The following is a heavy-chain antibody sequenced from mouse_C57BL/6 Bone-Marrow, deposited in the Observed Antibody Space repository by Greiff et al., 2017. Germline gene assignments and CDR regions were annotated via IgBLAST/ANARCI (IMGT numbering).Heavy chain of an antibody. D-gene: IGHD1-1*01. V-gene: IGHV1-64*01. Sequence: VQLQQPGAELVKPGASVKLSCKASGYTFTCYWMHWVKQRPGQGLEWIGMIHPNSGSTNYNEKFKSKATLTVDKSSSTAYMQLSSLTSEDSAVYYCARSGLRYPAWFAYWGQGTLVTVSA. J-gene: IGHJ3*01. CDR1: GYTFTCYW. CDR3: ARSGLRYPAWFAY. CDR2: IHPNSGST.